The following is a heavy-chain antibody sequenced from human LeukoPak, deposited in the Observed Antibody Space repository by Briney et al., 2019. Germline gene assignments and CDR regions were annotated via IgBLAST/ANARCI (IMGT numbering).Heavy chain of an antibody. V-gene: IGHV3-21*01. Sequence: GGSLRLSCAASGFTFSSYSMNWVRQAPGKGLEWVSSISRSSSYIYYADSVKGRFTISRDNAKNSLYLQMNSLRAEDTAVYYCAELGITMIGGVWGNGTTVTISS. CDR3: AELGITMIGGV. D-gene: IGHD3-10*02. J-gene: IGHJ6*04. CDR2: ISRSSSYI. CDR1: GFTFSSYS.